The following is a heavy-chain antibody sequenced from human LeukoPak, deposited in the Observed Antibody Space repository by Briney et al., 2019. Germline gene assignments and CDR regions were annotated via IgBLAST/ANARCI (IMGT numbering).Heavy chain of an antibody. Sequence: SETLSLTCTVSGGSISSSSYYWGWIRQPPGKGLEWIGSIYYSGSTYYNPSLKSRVTISVDTSKNQFSLKLSSVTAADTAVYYCARRRRGNCSGGSCYHGVDYWGQGTLVTVSS. CDR1: GGSISSSSYY. V-gene: IGHV4-39*01. CDR3: ARRRRGNCSGGSCYHGVDY. J-gene: IGHJ4*02. D-gene: IGHD2-15*01. CDR2: IYYSGST.